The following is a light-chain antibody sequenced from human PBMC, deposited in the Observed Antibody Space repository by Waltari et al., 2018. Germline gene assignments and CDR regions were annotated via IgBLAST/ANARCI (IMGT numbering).Light chain of an antibody. CDR1: SNT. J-gene: IGLJ2*01. V-gene: IGLV1-44*01. CDR2: SDD. Sequence: QSVLTQPPSASGTPGQSIIISCSSTSNTVYRFQQVPGAAPKLLIFSDDQRPSGVPARFSGSRSGTSVSLAISGLHSEDEADYYCATWDNSLEGWLFGGGTKVTV. CDR3: ATWDNSLEGWL.